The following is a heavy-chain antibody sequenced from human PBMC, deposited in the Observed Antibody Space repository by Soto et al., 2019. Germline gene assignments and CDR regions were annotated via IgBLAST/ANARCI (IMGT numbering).Heavy chain of an antibody. V-gene: IGHV4-4*02. J-gene: IGHJ4*02. CDR2: IYHSGTT. CDR3: ARRYSSGFDY. D-gene: IGHD6-19*01. Sequence: PSETLSLTCVVSGTSISSTYWWTWVRQAPGKGLEWIGEIYHSGTTNYNPSLKSRVTISVDTSKNQFSLKLSSVTAADTAVYYCARRYSSGFDYWGQGTLVTVSS. CDR1: GTSISSTYW.